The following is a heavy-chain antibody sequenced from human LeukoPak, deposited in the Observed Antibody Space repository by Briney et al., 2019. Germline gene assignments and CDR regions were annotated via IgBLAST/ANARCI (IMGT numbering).Heavy chain of an antibody. Sequence: SETLSITCAVYGGSFSRYYWSWIRQPPGKGLEWIGEINHSGSTNYNPSLKSRVTISVETSKNQFSLKLSSVTAADTAVYYCASSHYLRYWGQGTLVTVSS. CDR3: ASSHYLRY. J-gene: IGHJ4*02. D-gene: IGHD3-10*01. CDR2: INHSGST. CDR1: GGSFSRYY. V-gene: IGHV4-34*01.